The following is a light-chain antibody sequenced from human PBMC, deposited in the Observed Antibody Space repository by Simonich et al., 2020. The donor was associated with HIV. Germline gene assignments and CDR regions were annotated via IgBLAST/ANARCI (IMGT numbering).Light chain of an antibody. Sequence: QSALTQPASVSGSPGQSVTISCTGTSSDVGGYNYVSWYQQHPGKAPKLMLYEGSQRPSGVSNRFSGSKSGNTASLTISGLQAEDEADYYCCSYAGSSTSVVFGGGTKLTVL. CDR1: SSDVGGYNY. V-gene: IGLV2-23*01. J-gene: IGLJ2*01. CDR2: EGS. CDR3: CSYAGSSTSVV.